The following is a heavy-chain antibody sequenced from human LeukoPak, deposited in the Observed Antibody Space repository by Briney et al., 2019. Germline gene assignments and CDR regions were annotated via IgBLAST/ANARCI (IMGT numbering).Heavy chain of an antibody. J-gene: IGHJ6*03. CDR1: GGSISSSSYY. D-gene: IGHD3-16*01. CDR2: IYYSGST. CDR3: ARLGYYYYMDV. Sequence: SETLSLTCTVSGGSISSSSYYWGWIRQPPGKGLEWIGSIYYSGSTYYNPSLKSRVTISVDTSKNQFSLKLSSVTAADTAVYYCARLGYYYYMDVWGKGTTVTVSS. V-gene: IGHV4-39*07.